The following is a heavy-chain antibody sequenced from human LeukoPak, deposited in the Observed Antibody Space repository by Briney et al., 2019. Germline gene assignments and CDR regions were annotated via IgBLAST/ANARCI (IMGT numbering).Heavy chain of an antibody. J-gene: IGHJ4*02. Sequence: SETLSLTCAVYGGPFSGYYWSWIRQPPGKGLEWIGEINHSGSTNYNPSLKSRVTISVDTSKNQFSLKLSSVTAADTAVYYCATLEMATIGGGFDYWGQGTLVTVSP. D-gene: IGHD5-24*01. CDR2: INHSGST. CDR3: ATLEMATIGGGFDY. V-gene: IGHV4-34*01. CDR1: GGPFSGYY.